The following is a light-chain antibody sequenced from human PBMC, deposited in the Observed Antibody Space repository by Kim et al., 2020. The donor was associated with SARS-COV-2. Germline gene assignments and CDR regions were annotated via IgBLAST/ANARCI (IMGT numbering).Light chain of an antibody. CDR1: QSVSNQ. CDR2: DAS. J-gene: IGKJ1*01. Sequence: CLSPGERTTLSCRARQSVSNQLGWYQQKPGHAPRLLIYDASNRATGIPARFSGSGSGTDFTLTISSLEPEDFAIYYCQQRNSYVTFGQGTKVDI. CDR3: QQRNSYVT. V-gene: IGKV3-11*01.